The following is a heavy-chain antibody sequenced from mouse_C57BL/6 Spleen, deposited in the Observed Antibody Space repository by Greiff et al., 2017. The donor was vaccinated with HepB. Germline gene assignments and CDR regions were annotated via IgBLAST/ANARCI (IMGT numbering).Heavy chain of an antibody. V-gene: IGHV5-2*01. CDR1: EYEFPSHD. CDR2: INSDGGST. J-gene: IGHJ1*03. Sequence: EVKLVESGGGLVQPGESLKLSCESNEYEFPSHDMSWVRKTPEKRLELVAAINSDGGSTYYPDTMERRFIITRDNTKKTLYLQMSSLRSEDTALYYCSRQKDYGYFDVWGTGTTVTVSS. CDR3: SRQKDYGYFDV.